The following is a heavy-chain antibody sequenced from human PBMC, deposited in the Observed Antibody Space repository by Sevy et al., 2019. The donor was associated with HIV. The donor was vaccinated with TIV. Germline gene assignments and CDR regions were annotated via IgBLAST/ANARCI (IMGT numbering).Heavy chain of an antibody. CDR2: IKQDAGQK. V-gene: IGHV3-7*01. J-gene: IGHJ4*02. CDR3: ARDDGNYYFHY. CDR1: GFTFSKYW. D-gene: IGHD1-7*01. Sequence: GGSLRLSCAASGFTFSKYWMGWVRQAPGKGLEWVANIKQDAGQKYCVDSVKGRFTISRDNAKNSLYLQTNSLRAEDTAVYFCARDDGNYYFHYWGQGTLVTVSS.